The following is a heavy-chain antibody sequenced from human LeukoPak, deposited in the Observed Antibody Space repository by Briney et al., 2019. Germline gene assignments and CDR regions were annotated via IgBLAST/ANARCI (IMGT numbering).Heavy chain of an antibody. CDR1: GFTFDDYA. V-gene: IGHV3-43*02. Sequence: PGGSLRLSCAASGFTFDDYAMHWVRQAPGKGLEWVSLISGDGGSTYYADSVKGRFTISRDNSKNSLYLQMNSLRTEDTALYYCAKAVWDSSGWYEFQHWGQGTLVTVSS. CDR3: AKAVWDSSGWYEFQH. J-gene: IGHJ1*01. D-gene: IGHD6-19*01. CDR2: ISGDGGST.